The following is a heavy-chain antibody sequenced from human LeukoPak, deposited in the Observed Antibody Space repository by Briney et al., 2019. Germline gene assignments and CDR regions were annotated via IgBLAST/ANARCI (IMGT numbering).Heavy chain of an antibody. CDR3: ARDKWIGNYYDSSGYYYFDY. CDR2: IYYSGST. D-gene: IGHD3-22*01. Sequence: SETLSLTCAVYGGSFSGYYWSWIRQPPGKGLEWIGYIYYSGSTYYNPSLKSRVTISVDTSKNQFSLKLSSVTAADTAVYYCARDKWIGNYYDSSGYYYFDYWGQGTLVTVSS. CDR1: GGSFSGYY. V-gene: IGHV4-30-4*01. J-gene: IGHJ4*02.